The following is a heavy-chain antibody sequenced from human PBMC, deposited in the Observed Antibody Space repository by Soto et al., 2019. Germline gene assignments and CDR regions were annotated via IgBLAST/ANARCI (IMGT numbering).Heavy chain of an antibody. CDR1: GGTFSSYA. V-gene: IGHV1-69*12. Sequence: QVQLVQSGAEVKKPGSSVKVSCKASGGTFSSYAISWVRQAPGQGLEWMGGIIPIFGTANYAQKFQGRVTITADESTSTAYTALTSLRSEDTAVYCCARDRSPSGGMDVWGQGTTVTVSS. CDR2: IIPIFGTA. D-gene: IGHD3-10*01. J-gene: IGHJ6*02. CDR3: ARDRSPSGGMDV.